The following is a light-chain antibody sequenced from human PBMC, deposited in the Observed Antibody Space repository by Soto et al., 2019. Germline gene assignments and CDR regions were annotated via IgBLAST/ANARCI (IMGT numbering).Light chain of an antibody. CDR1: QSVSSN. V-gene: IGKV3-15*01. CDR3: QQYADWPPLT. J-gene: IGKJ4*01. CDR2: GAS. Sequence: EIVMTQSPATLSVSPGDRATLSCRASQSVSSNLAWYQQKPGQAPRLVIYGASTRATAIPARFSGSGSGTEFTLTISSLQSAAFAVYYCQQYADWPPLTFGGGTKVEIK.